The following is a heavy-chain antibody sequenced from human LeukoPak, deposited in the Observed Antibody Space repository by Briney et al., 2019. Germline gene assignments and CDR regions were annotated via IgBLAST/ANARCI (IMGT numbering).Heavy chain of an antibody. J-gene: IGHJ4*02. V-gene: IGHV1-69*04. CDR3: ASYDSSGYYYVDY. CDR1: GGTFSSYA. Sequence: SVKVSCKASGGTFSSYAISWVRQAPGQGLEWMGRIIPILGIANYAQKFQGRVTITADKSTSTAYMELSSLRSEDTAVYYCASYDSSGYYYVDYWGQGTLVTVSS. CDR2: IIPILGIA. D-gene: IGHD3-22*01.